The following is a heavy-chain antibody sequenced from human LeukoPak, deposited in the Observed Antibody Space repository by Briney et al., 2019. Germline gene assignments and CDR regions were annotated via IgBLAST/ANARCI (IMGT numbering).Heavy chain of an antibody. CDR3: ASTHIAARPGAYYYYYMDV. CDR2: IRYDGSNK. Sequence: GGSLRLSCAASGFTFSSYAMSWVRQAPGKGLEWVAFIRYDGSNKYYADSVKGRFTISRDNSKNTLYLQMNSLRAEDTAVYYCASTHIAARPGAYYYYYMDVWGKGTTVTVSS. D-gene: IGHD6-6*01. V-gene: IGHV3-30*02. CDR1: GFTFSSYA. J-gene: IGHJ6*03.